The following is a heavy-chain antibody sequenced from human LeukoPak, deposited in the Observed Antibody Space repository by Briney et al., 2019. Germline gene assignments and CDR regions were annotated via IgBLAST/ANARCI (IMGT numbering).Heavy chain of an antibody. CDR2: ISFDGSNK. Sequence: PGRSLRLSCAASGFTFSAYGMHWVRQAPGKGLEWVAVISFDGSNKYYADSVKGRFTISRDNAKNTLYLQMNSLRAEDTAVYYCARALVAPYYFDYWGQGALVTVSS. CDR1: GFTFSAYG. J-gene: IGHJ4*02. D-gene: IGHD2-15*01. V-gene: IGHV3-30*03. CDR3: ARALVAPYYFDY.